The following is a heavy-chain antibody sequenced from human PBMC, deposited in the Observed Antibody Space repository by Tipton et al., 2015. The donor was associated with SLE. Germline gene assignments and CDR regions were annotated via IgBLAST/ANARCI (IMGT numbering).Heavy chain of an antibody. D-gene: IGHD6-19*01. CDR1: GGSISSRSYY. CDR3: ARYNSPSWFDP. V-gene: IGHV4-39*07. J-gene: IGHJ5*02. Sequence: TLSLTCTVSGGSISSRSYYWAWIRQSPGKGLAWIGSIYHSGSTFYYPSLKSRVAISVDTSKKQFSLKLTSVTAADTAVYYCARYNSPSWFDPWGQGTLVTVSS. CDR2: IYHSGST.